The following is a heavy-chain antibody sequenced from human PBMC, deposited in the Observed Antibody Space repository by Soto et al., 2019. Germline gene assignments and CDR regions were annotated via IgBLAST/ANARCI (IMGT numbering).Heavy chain of an antibody. CDR1: GGTFSTST. CDR3: ARDSPIGSVFSGYDAIDL. CDR2: IIPIFNTA. J-gene: IGHJ4*02. Sequence: QVQLVQSGAEVKEPGSSVKVSCKASGGTFSTSTFTWVRQAPGQGLEWMGRIIPIFNTADYAKKFQGSVTITADKSTSTVFMELGSLTSKDTGIYYCARDSPIGSVFSGYDAIDLWGQGTLVTVSP. D-gene: IGHD5-12*01. V-gene: IGHV1-69*08.